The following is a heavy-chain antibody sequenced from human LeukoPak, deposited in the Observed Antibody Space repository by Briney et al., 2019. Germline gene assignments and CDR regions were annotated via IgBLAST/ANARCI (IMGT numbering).Heavy chain of an antibody. CDR1: GFTFSSYW. Sequence: PGGSLRLSCAASGFTFSSYWMHWVRQAPGKGLVWVSRINSDGSSTSYADSVKGRFTISRDNAKNSLYLQMNSLKAEDTAVYYCARVPHYCSSTSCHFDYWGQGTLVTVSS. CDR3: ARVPHYCSSTSCHFDY. V-gene: IGHV3-74*01. CDR2: INSDGSST. J-gene: IGHJ4*02. D-gene: IGHD2-2*01.